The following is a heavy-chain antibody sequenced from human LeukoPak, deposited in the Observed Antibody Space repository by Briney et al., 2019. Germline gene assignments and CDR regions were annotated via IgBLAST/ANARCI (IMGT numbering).Heavy chain of an antibody. CDR2: IYYSGST. Sequence: SETLSLTCTVSGGSISSSSYYWGWIRQPPGKGLEWIGSIYYSGSTYYNPSLKSRVTMSVDTSKNQFSLKLSSVTAADTAVYYCASPSGSYRGRGAFDIWGQGTMVTVSS. J-gene: IGHJ3*02. D-gene: IGHD1-26*01. V-gene: IGHV4-39*07. CDR3: ASPSGSYRGRGAFDI. CDR1: GGSISSSSYY.